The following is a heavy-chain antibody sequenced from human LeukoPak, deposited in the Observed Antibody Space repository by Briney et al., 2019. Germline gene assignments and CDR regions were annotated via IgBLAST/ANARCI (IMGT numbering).Heavy chain of an antibody. CDR1: GFTFNKYG. J-gene: IGHJ5*02. CDR3: AREYYYDRSGYYGWFDP. CDR2: IRYDGSNK. D-gene: IGHD3-22*01. Sequence: SGGSLRLSCAASGFTFNKYGIHWVRQAPGKGLEWVAFIRYDGSNKYFADSLKGRFTISRDNSKNTLYLQMNSLRAEDTAVYYCAREYYYDRSGYYGWFDPWGQGTLVTVSS. V-gene: IGHV3-30*02.